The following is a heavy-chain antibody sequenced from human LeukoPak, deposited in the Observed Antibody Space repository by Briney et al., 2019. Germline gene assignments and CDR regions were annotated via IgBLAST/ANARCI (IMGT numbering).Heavy chain of an antibody. CDR1: SGSIINYY. D-gene: IGHD3-10*01. CDR3: ARIFPTELFDY. CDR2: LYSGRRSLSGGNT. Sequence: SETLSLTCSVSSGSIINYYWTWIRRPAGKGLEWIGRLYSGRRSLSGGNTNYNPSLKSRVTISVDTSKNQFSLKLSSVTAADTAVYYCARIFPTELFDYWGQGTLVTVSS. V-gene: IGHV4-4*07. J-gene: IGHJ4*02.